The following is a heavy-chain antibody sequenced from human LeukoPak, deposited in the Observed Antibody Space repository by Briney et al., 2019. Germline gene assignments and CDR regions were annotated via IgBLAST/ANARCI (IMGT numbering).Heavy chain of an antibody. CDR1: GFTFSTYW. CDR3: TRDNNNLFDY. V-gene: IGHV3-7*01. D-gene: IGHD1/OR15-1a*01. Sequence: PGGSLRLSCAASGFTFSTYWMSWVRQAPGKGLEWVGNINQGGSDKYYVDSVRGRLPTTRDTAGNSVYLQVNSLRAEDTAVYYCTRDNNNLFDYWGQGTLVTVSS. J-gene: IGHJ4*02. CDR2: INQGGSDK.